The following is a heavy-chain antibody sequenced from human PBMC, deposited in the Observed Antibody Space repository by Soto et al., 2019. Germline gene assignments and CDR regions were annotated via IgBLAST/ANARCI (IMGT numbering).Heavy chain of an antibody. D-gene: IGHD2-15*01. CDR3: ARVSSSIVVVPDYGMDV. V-gene: IGHV1-18*04. CDR1: GYTFISHG. CDR2: ISGKNGNT. J-gene: IGHJ6*02. Sequence: QVQLVQSGVEVKKPGASVTVSCKASGYTFISHGISWLRQAPGQGLEWMGWISGKNGNTNYAQKLQGRVTLTTDTSTSKGYMDLRSLRSDDTAVYYCARVSSSIVVVPDYGMDVWGQGTTVTVSS.